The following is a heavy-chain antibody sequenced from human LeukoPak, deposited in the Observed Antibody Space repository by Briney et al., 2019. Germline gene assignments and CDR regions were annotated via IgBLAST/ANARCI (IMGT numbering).Heavy chain of an antibody. CDR2: ISAYNGNT. D-gene: IGHD1-26*01. CDR1: GYTFTSYG. Sequence: ASVKVSCKASGYTFTSYGISWVRLAPGQGLEWMGWISAYNGNTNYAQKLQGRVTMTTDTSTSTAYMELRSLRSDDTAVYYCARDLAPVGATPNWFDPWGQGTLVTVSS. CDR3: ARDLAPVGATPNWFDP. V-gene: IGHV1-18*01. J-gene: IGHJ5*02.